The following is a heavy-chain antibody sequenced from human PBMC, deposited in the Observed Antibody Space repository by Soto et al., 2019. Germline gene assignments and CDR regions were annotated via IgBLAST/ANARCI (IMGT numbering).Heavy chain of an antibody. D-gene: IGHD1-26*01. CDR2: MNPNSGNT. CDR3: AGEKVGTTGIDV. CDR1: GYTFTGYD. J-gene: IGHJ4*02. V-gene: IGHV1-8*01. Sequence: QAQLVQSGAEVKKPGASVKVSCKASGYTFTGYDINWVRQATGQGLEWMGWMNPNSGNTGYAQNFQGRVTMTRDNSITTAYMELTSLRDDDSAVYYCAGEKVGTTGIDVWGQGTLVTVSS.